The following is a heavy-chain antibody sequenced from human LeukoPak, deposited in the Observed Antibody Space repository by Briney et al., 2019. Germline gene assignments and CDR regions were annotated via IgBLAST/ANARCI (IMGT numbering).Heavy chain of an antibody. V-gene: IGHV4-59*01. Sequence: SETLSLTCTVSGGSISGYYWSWIRQPPGHGLEWIAYMSYSGGTNYNPSLSLKGRVTISVDTSKNQFSLKLSSVTAADTAVYYCARDRPWAANYWGQGTLVTVSS. CDR1: GGSISGYY. J-gene: IGHJ4*02. D-gene: IGHD6-6*01. CDR3: ARDRPWAANY. CDR2: MSYSGGT.